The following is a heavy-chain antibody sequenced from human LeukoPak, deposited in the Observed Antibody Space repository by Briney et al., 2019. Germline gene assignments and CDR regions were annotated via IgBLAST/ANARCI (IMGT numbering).Heavy chain of an antibody. Sequence: SETLSLTCAVYGGSFSGYYWSWIRQPPGKGLEWIGEINHSGSTNYNPSLKSRVTISVDTSKNQFSLKLSSVTAADTAVYYCARGHTIFGISDAFDIWGQGTMVTVSS. D-gene: IGHD3-3*01. CDR1: GGSFSGYY. CDR3: ARGHTIFGISDAFDI. V-gene: IGHV4-34*01. CDR2: INHSGST. J-gene: IGHJ3*02.